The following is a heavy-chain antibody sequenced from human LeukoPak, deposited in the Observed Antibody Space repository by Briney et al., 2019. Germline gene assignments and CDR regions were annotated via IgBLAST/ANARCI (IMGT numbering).Heavy chain of an antibody. CDR3: ARAIRGSAVDTGDR. CDR2: IKNDGSEE. CDR1: GFTFSSYW. J-gene: IGHJ4*02. Sequence: GGSLRLSCAASGFTFSSYWMRWVRQAPGKGLEGVANIKNDGSEEYYVDSVKGRFTISRDNAKNSLFLQMNSLRVEDTAVYYCARAIRGSAVDTGDRWGQGTLVTVSS. V-gene: IGHV3-7*01. D-gene: IGHD3-10*01.